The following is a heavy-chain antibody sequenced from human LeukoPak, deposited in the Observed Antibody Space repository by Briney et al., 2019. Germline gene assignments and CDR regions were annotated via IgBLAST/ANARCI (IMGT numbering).Heavy chain of an antibody. CDR3: ARDTSYCSSSSCLNDAFDI. Sequence: SETLSLTCTVSGDSISTYYWNWIRQPPGKGLEWIGYNYYSGSTNYNPSLKSRVTMSVDTSKNQFSLKLSSVTAADTAVYYCARDTSYCSSSSCLNDAFDIWGQGTMVTVSS. CDR2: NYYSGST. J-gene: IGHJ3*02. CDR1: GDSISTYY. V-gene: IGHV4-59*12. D-gene: IGHD2-2*01.